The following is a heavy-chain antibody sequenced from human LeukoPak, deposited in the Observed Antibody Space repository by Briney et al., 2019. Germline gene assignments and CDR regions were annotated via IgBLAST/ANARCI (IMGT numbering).Heavy chain of an antibody. V-gene: IGHV1-8*02. CDR2: MNPNSGNT. Sequence: AASVKVSCKASGYTFTDYYIHWVRQAPGQGLEWMGWMNPNSGNTGYAQRFQGRVTMTRNTSISTAYMELSSLRSEDTAVYYCARAYSSGLIDYWGQGTLVTVSS. CDR1: GYTFTDYY. CDR3: ARAYSSGLIDY. D-gene: IGHD6-19*01. J-gene: IGHJ4*02.